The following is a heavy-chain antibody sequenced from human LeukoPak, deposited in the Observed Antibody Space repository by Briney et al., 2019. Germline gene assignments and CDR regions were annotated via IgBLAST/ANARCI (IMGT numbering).Heavy chain of an antibody. Sequence: SGTLSLTCAVSGDSISSSNWWNWVRQPPGKGLEWIGEIYHSESTHYNPSLKSRVTISVDESKNQFSLRLSSVTAADTAVYYCARSGTARDFDYWGQGTLVTVTS. D-gene: IGHD2-21*02. CDR3: ARSGTARDFDY. CDR1: GDSISSSNW. V-gene: IGHV4-4*02. CDR2: IYHSEST. J-gene: IGHJ4*02.